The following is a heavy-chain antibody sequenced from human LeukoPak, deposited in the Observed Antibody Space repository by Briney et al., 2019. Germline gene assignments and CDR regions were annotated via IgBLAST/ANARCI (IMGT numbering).Heavy chain of an antibody. CDR1: GYSFTSYW. D-gene: IGHD5-18*01. J-gene: IGHJ5*02. CDR3: ARRGYSYGYWIAGWFDP. V-gene: IGHV5-51*01. CDR2: IYPGDSDT. Sequence: GESLKISCKGSGYSFTSYWIGWVRQMPGKGLEWMGIIYPGDSDTRYSPSFQGQVTISADKSISTAYLQWSSPKASDTAMYYCARRGYSYGYWIAGWFDPWGQGTLVTVSS.